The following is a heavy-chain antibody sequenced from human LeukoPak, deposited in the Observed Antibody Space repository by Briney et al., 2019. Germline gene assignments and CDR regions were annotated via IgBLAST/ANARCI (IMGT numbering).Heavy chain of an antibody. J-gene: IGHJ4*02. CDR3: ALEYSSSFSFDY. D-gene: IGHD6-6*01. Sequence: GGSLRLSCAASGFTFNTYAMSWVRQAPGKGLEWVSAISGSSGNTYYADSVKGRFTFSRDNSKNTLYLQMNSLRAEDTAVYYCALEYSSSFSFDYWGQGTLVTVSS. CDR1: GFTFNTYA. CDR2: ISGSSGNT. V-gene: IGHV3-23*01.